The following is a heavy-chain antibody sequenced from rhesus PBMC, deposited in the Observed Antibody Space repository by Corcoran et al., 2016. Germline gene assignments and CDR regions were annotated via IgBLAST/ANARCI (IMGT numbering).Heavy chain of an antibody. CDR2: IYWDDDK. CDR1: GFSLSTSGMG. Sequence: QVTLKESGPALVKPTQTLTLTCTFSGFSLSTSGMGVGWIRPPPGKALEWLASIYWDDDKYYSTSLKSRLTISKDTSKNQVVLTMTNMDPVDTATYYCARGDLTYYYSGSYYDYWGQGVLVTVSS. CDR3: ARGDLTYYYSGSYYDY. D-gene: IGHD3-16*01. J-gene: IGHJ4*01. V-gene: IGHV2S1*01.